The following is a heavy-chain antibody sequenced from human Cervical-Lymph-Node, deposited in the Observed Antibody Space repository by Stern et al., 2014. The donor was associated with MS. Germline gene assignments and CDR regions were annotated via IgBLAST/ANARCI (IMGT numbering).Heavy chain of an antibody. CDR3: ARDLPPMTRSYYGMDV. J-gene: IGHJ6*02. V-gene: IGHV4-4*07. CDR2: IYTSGST. CDR1: GGSMSSHY. Sequence: QVQLQESGPGLVKPSETLSLTCSVSGGSMSSHYWTWIRQPAGKRLEWIGDIYTSGSTNYNPSLQSRVTMSVDTAKNQFSLKLTSVTAADTGVYYCARDLPPMTRSYYGMDVWGLGTTVTVSS. D-gene: IGHD5-24*01.